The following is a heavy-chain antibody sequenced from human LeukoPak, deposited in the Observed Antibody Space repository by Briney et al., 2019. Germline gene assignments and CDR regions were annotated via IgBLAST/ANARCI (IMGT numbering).Heavy chain of an antibody. CDR1: GFTFSSYS. D-gene: IGHD6-19*01. Sequence: PGGSLRLSCAASGFTFSSYSMNWVRQAPGKGLEWGSYISSSSSTIYYADSVKGRFTISRDNAKNTLYLQMNSLRAEDTAVYYCAKLGTPPLHTSRAAVAAHGNYFDYWGQGTLVTVSS. V-gene: IGHV3-48*01. CDR3: AKLGTPPLHTSRAAVAAHGNYFDY. CDR2: ISSSSSTI. J-gene: IGHJ4*02.